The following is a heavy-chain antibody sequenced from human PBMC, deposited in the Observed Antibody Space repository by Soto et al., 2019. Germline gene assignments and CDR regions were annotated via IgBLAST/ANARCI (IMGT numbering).Heavy chain of an antibody. Sequence: SETLSLTWTVSGGSIRRSDYYWSWVRQLPGRGLEWIAYIYYSGSTFYNPSLMSRLAISVDTSRNQFSLSLTSVTAADTAVYYCARLESVTRSLGYFDYWGQGIRVTVSS. D-gene: IGHD7-27*01. J-gene: IGHJ4*02. CDR1: GGSIRRSDYY. CDR2: IYYSGST. V-gene: IGHV4-31*02. CDR3: ARLESVTRSLGYFDY.